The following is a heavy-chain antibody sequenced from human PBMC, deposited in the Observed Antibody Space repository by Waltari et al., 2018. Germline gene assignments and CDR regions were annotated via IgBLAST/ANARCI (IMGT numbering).Heavy chain of an antibody. J-gene: IGHJ3*02. CDR2: ISKSGSTI. CDR1: GFTFSSYN. V-gene: IGHV3-48*02. CDR3: ARDGXXXXYSGALDI. D-gene: IGHD1-26*01. Sequence: EVQLVESGGALVQPGGSLRLSCAGSGFTFSSYNMNWVRQAPGKGLECFSYISKSGSTIYYADSVKGRFTISRDNAESSLHLQMNSLRDEDTAVYYCARDGXXXXYSGALDIWGQGTAVTVSS.